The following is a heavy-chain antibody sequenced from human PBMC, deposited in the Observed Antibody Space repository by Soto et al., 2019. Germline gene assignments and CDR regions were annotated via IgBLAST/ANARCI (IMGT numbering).Heavy chain of an antibody. CDR1: GYSFTSYW. V-gene: IGHV5-51*07. CDR2: IYPGDSDT. J-gene: IGHJ6*02. CDR3: ARHNRGYSYGYNYYGMDV. D-gene: IGHD5-18*01. Sequence: XESLKISWKGCGYSFTSYWIGWVHQMPGKGLEWMGIIYPGDSDTRYSPSFQGQVTISADKSISTAYLQWSSLKASDTAMYYCARHNRGYSYGYNYYGMDVWGQGTTVTVSS.